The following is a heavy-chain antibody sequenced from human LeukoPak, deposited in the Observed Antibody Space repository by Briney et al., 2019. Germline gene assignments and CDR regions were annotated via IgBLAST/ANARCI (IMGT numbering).Heavy chain of an antibody. CDR1: GFTFSSYA. D-gene: IGHD2-15*01. CDR2: MSCSGGST. Sequence: GGSLRLSCAASGFTFSSYAMIWVRQAPGKGLEWVSAMSCSGGSTYYADSVKGRFTICRDNSKNTLYLQMNSLRAEDTAVYYCAKLGIVVVVAATTWFDPWGQGTLVTVSS. CDR3: AKLGIVVVVAATTWFDP. J-gene: IGHJ5*02. V-gene: IGHV3-23*01.